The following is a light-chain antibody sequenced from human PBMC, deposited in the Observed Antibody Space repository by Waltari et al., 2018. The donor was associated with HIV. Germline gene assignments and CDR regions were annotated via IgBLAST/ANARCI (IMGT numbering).Light chain of an antibody. CDR2: DAS. J-gene: IGKJ1*01. CDR3: QQYDKLPPT. CDR1: HDVVNY. Sequence: DIQMTQSPSSLSASLGDGVTITCQASHDVVNYLNWYQQKPGKAPKLLIHDASKLETGVPSRFVGSGSGTDFTFTITRLRSEDIGTYYCQQYDKLPPTFGQGTKVEIK. V-gene: IGKV1-33*01.